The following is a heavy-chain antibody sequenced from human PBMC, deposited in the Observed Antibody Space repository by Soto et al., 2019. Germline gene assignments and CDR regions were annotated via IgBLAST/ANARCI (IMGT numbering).Heavy chain of an antibody. CDR1: GGSVNSGSYY. D-gene: IGHD3-22*01. Sequence: SQTLSLTCTVSGGSVNSGSYYCSWIRQPPGKGLEWIGYMYYSVSTNYNPSLKSRVTISIDTSKNQFSLNLSSVTAADTAVYFCASERINSGYSHYYRMAVWGQRTTVTVSS. J-gene: IGHJ6*02. V-gene: IGHV4-61*01. CDR2: MYYSVST. CDR3: ASERINSGYSHYYRMAV.